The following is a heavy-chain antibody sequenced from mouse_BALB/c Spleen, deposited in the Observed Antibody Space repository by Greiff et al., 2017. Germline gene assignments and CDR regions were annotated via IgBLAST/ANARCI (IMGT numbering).Heavy chain of an antibody. CDR2: IYPGDGDT. V-gene: IGHV1-80*01. J-gene: IGHJ2*01. CDR1: GYAFSSYW. Sequence: QVQLQQSGAELMRPGSSVKISCKASGYAFSSYWMNWVKQRPGQGLEWIGQIYPGDGDTNYNGKFKGKATLTADKSSSTAYMQLSSLTSEDSAVYFCARDSSGDYWGQGTTLTVSS. CDR3: ARDSSGDY. D-gene: IGHD3-2*01.